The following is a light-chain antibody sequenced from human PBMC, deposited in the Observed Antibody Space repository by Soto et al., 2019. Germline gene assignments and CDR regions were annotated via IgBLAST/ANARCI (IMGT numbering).Light chain of an antibody. J-gene: IGKJ5*01. CDR1: QDVGRW. V-gene: IGKV1D-12*01. Sequence: DIQMTQSPSSLSASVGDTVSITCRSSQDVGRWLSWYQQKPGKAPKILIFATSTLQSGVPSRFSGSGSGTDFTLTITSLKSEDFATYYCQQARSFPVTFGQGTRLEI. CDR2: ATS. CDR3: QQARSFPVT.